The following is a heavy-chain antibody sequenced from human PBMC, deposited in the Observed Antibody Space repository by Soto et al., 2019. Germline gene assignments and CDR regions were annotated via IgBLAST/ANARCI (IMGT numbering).Heavy chain of an antibody. CDR1: GYTFTSYG. Sequence: AAVKVSCKASGYTFTSYGISWVRQAPGQGLEWMGWISAYNGNTNYAQKLQGRVTMTTDTSTSTAYMELRSLRSDDTAVYYCARDHRYNWNDGGDYWGQGTLVTVSS. CDR2: ISAYNGNT. CDR3: ARDHRYNWNDGGDY. V-gene: IGHV1-18*04. D-gene: IGHD1-20*01. J-gene: IGHJ4*02.